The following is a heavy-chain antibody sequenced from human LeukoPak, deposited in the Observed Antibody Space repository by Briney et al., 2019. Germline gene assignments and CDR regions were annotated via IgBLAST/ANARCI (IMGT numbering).Heavy chain of an antibody. V-gene: IGHV3-9*01. D-gene: IGHD3-22*01. CDR1: GFTFDDYA. Sequence: GGSLRLSCAASGFTFDDYAMHWVRQAPGKGLEWVSGISWNSGSIGYADSVKGRFTISRDNSKNTLYLQMSSLRAEDTAVYYCAITFYYDSSGYYNFDYWGQGTLVTVSS. CDR2: ISWNSGSI. CDR3: AITFYYDSSGYYNFDY. J-gene: IGHJ4*02.